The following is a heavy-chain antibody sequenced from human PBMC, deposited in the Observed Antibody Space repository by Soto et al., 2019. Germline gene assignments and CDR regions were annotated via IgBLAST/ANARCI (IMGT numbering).Heavy chain of an antibody. CDR2: IYHSGST. CDR3: AREQGYYGMDV. CDR1: GGSISSSNW. V-gene: IGHV4-4*02. J-gene: IGHJ6*02. Sequence: QVQLQESGPGLVKPSGTLSLTCAVSGGSISSSNWWSWVRQPPGKGLEWIGEIYHSGSTNYNPSLKSRVTISVATSKTPFSLKLSSVTAADTAVSYCAREQGYYGMDVWGQGTTVTVSS.